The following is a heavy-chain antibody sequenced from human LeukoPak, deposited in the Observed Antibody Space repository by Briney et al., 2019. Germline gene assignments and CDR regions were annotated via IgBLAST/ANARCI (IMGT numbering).Heavy chain of an antibody. D-gene: IGHD4-17*01. V-gene: IGHV3-23*01. CDR1: GFTFSSYA. J-gene: IGHJ4*02. Sequence: SGGSLRLSCAASGFTFSSYAMSWVRQAPGKGLEWVSAISGSGGSTYYADSVKGRFTISRDNSKNTLYLQMSSLRAEDTAVYYCAKEETMPTVTTYCDYWGQGTLVTVSS. CDR2: ISGSGGST. CDR3: AKEETMPTVTTYCDY.